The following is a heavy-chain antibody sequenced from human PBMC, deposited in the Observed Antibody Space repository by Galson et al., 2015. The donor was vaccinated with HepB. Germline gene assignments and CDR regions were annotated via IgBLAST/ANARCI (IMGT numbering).Heavy chain of an antibody. CDR3: ARDLNGSGRPTPYFDY. D-gene: IGHD3-3*01. CDR1: GYTFTSYG. V-gene: IGHV1-18*04. CDR2: ISAYNGNT. Sequence: SVKVSCKASGYTFTSYGISWVRQAPGQGLEWMGWISAYNGNTNYAQKLQGRVTMTTDTSTSTAYMELRSLRSDDTAVYYCARDLNGSGRPTPYFDYWGQGTLVTVSS. J-gene: IGHJ4*02.